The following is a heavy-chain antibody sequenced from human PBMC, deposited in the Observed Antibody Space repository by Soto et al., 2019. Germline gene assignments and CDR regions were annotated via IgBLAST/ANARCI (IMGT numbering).Heavy chain of an antibody. CDR2: ISWNSGSI. Sequence: EVQLVESGGGLVQPGRSLRLSCAASGFTFDDYAMHWVRQAPGKGLEWVSGISWNSGSIGYADSVKGRFTISRDNAKNSLYLQMNSLRAEDTALYYWARGPNGEGGWCFDLWGRGTLVTVSS. D-gene: IGHD7-27*01. V-gene: IGHV3-9*01. CDR3: ARGPNGEGGWCFDL. J-gene: IGHJ2*01. CDR1: GFTFDDYA.